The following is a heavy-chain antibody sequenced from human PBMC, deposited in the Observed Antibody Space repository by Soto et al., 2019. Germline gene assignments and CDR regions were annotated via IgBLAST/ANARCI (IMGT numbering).Heavy chain of an antibody. CDR3: AKDRWIVVVPAAINY. CDR1: GFTFSSYA. V-gene: IGHV3-23*01. CDR2: ISGSGGST. J-gene: IGHJ4*02. D-gene: IGHD2-2*01. Sequence: HPGGSLRLSCAASGFTFSSYAMSWVRQAPGKGLEWVSAISGSGGSTYYADSVKGRFTISRDNSKNTLYLQMNSLRAEDTAVYYCAKDRWIVVVPAAINYWGQGTQVTVSS.